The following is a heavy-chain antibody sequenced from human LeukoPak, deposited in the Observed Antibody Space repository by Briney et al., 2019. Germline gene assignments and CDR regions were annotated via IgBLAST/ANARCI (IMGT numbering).Heavy chain of an antibody. J-gene: IGHJ4*02. V-gene: IGHV1-2*06. CDR1: GHTFTDYY. D-gene: IGHD5-24*01. Sequence: GASVKVSCKASGHTFTDYYLHWVRQAPGQGLEWMGRINPSSGGTNYAQKFQGRVTMTRDTSIISTAYMELSRLRSDDTAMYYCARISGPKDGYTYPDYWGQGTLVTVSS. CDR2: INPSSGGT. CDR3: ARISGPKDGYTYPDY.